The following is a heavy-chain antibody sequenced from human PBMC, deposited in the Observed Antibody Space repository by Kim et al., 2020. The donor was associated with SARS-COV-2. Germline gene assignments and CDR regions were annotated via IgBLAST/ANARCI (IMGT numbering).Heavy chain of an antibody. J-gene: IGHJ4*02. V-gene: IGHV3-30*04. Sequence: GGSLRLSCAASGFTFSSYAMHWVRQAPGKGLEWVAVISYDGSNKYYADSVKGRFTISRDNSKNTLYLQMNSLRAEDTAVYYCARGLEMATIPPDYWAQGTLVTVSS. D-gene: IGHD5-12*01. CDR2: ISYDGSNK. CDR3: ARGLEMATIPPDY. CDR1: GFTFSSYA.